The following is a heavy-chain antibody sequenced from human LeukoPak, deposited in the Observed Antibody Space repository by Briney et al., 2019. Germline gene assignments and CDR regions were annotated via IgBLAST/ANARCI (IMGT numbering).Heavy chain of an antibody. CDR1: GGSITTSDNY. CDR3: ARAGSSGYYYGY. CDR2: IHNSGST. Sequence: PSETLSLTCIVSGGSITTSDNYWGWIRQPPGKGLEWIGAIHNSGSTYYNPSLKSRVTMSIDRSTNRFSLKLSPVTAADTAVYYCARAGSSGYYYGYWGQGTLVTVSS. J-gene: IGHJ4*02. V-gene: IGHV4-39*07. D-gene: IGHD3-22*01.